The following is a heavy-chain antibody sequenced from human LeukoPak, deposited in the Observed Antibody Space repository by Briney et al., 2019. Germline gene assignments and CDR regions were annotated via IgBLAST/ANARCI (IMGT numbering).Heavy chain of an antibody. Sequence: ASVKVSCKASGYTYTSYYMHWVREAPGQGLEWMGIINPSGGSTSYAQKFQGRVTMTRDTSTSTVYMELSSLRSEDTAVYYCARTSNSPGWFDPWGQGTLVTVSS. CDR2: INPSGGST. D-gene: IGHD1-1*01. CDR1: GYTYTSYY. CDR3: ARTSNSPGWFDP. V-gene: IGHV1-46*01. J-gene: IGHJ5*02.